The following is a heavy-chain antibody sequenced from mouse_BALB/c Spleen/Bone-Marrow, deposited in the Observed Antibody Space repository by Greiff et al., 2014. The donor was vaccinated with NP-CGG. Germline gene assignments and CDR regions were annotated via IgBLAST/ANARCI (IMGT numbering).Heavy chain of an antibody. CDR2: ISDGGSYT. J-gene: IGHJ3*01. CDR3: ARRWFAY. Sequence: VMLVESGGGLVKPGGSLKLSCAASGFTFSDYYMYWVRQTPEKRLEWVATISDGGSYTYYPDSVKGRFTISRDNAKNNLYLQMSSLKSEDTAMYYCARRWFAYWGQGTLVTVSA. V-gene: IGHV5-4*02. CDR1: GFTFSDYY.